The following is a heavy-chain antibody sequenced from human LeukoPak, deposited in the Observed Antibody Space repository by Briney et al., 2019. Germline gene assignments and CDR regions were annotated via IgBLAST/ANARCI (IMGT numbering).Heavy chain of an antibody. D-gene: IGHD5-18*01. CDR2: IYYSGST. V-gene: IGHV4-59*01. J-gene: IGHJ4*02. CDR3: ARGPGGYSYGYYFDY. CDR1: GGSISSYY. Sequence: ETLSLSCTVHGGSISSYYGRWIRQPPGKGLEWIGYIYYSGSTNYNPSLKSRVTISVDTSKNQFSLKLSSVTAADTAVYYCARGPGGYSYGYYFDYWGQGTLVTVSS.